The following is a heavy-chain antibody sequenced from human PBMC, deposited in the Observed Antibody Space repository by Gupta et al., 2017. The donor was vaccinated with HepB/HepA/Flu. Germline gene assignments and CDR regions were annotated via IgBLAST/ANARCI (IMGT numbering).Heavy chain of an antibody. Sequence: EVQLVESGGGLVQPGGSLKLSCAASGFTFSGSAMHWVRQASGKGLEWVGRIRSKANSYATAYAASVKGRFTISRDDSKNTAYLQMNSLKTEDTAVYYCTRQEAKAGAGYYYYYYMDVWGKGTTVTVYS. CDR2: IRSKANSYAT. D-gene: IGHD3-10*01. CDR1: GFTFSGSA. J-gene: IGHJ6*03. V-gene: IGHV3-73*02. CDR3: TRQEAKAGAGYYYYYYMDV.